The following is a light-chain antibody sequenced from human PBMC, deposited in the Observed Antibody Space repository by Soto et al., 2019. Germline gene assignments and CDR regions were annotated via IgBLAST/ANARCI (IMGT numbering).Light chain of an antibody. V-gene: IGLV4-69*01. CDR1: SGHSSYA. Sequence: QLVLTQSPSASASLGASVKLTCTLSSGHSSYAIAWHQQQPEKGPRYLMKLNSDGSHSKGDGIPDRFSGSSSGAERYLTILSLQSEDEADYYCQTWGTGILVFGGGTKLTVL. CDR2: LNSDGSH. J-gene: IGLJ2*01. CDR3: QTWGTGILV.